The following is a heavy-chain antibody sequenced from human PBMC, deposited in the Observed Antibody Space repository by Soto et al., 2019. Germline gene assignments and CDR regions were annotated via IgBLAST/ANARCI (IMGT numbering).Heavy chain of an antibody. CDR3: ARWRLEYDDILTGYYEGRCYYGMDV. CDR1: GGSISSGGYY. D-gene: IGHD3-9*01. CDR2: IYYSGST. J-gene: IGHJ6*02. Sequence: SETLSLTCTVSGGSISSGGYYWSWIRQHPGKGLEWIGYIYYSGSTYYNPSLKSRVTISVDTSKNQFSLKLSSVTAASTAVYYCARWRLEYDDILTGYYEGRCYYGMDVWGQGTTVTVSS. V-gene: IGHV4-31*03.